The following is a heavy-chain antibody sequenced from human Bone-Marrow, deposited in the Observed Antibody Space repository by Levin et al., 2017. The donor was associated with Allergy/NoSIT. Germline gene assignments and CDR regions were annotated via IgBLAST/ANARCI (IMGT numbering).Heavy chain of an antibody. CDR3: ARDRDYYDSSGYDIVYYGMDV. J-gene: IGHJ6*02. CDR1: GASISSNDYY. CDR2: IYSSGNT. Sequence: SETLSLTCTVSGASISSNDYYWSWIRQPPGKGLEWIGYIYSSGNTHYNPSLKSRVTMSLDASKNQYPLKLNPVTAADTAVYYCARDRDYYDSSGYDIVYYGMDVWGQGTTVTVSS. V-gene: IGHV4-30-4*01. D-gene: IGHD3-22*01.